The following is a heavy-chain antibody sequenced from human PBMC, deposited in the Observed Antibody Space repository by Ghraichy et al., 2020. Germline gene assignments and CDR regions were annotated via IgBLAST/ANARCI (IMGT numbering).Heavy chain of an antibody. D-gene: IGHD6-19*01. J-gene: IGHJ4*02. CDR1: GFTFSSYA. Sequence: GGSLRLSCAASGFTFSSYAMHWVRQAPGKGLEWVAVISYDGSNKYYADSVKGRFTISRDNSKNTLYLKMNSLRAEVTAVYYCARDYSSGWPDWGQGTLVTVSS. CDR3: ARDYSSGWPD. CDR2: ISYDGSNK. V-gene: IGHV3-30*04.